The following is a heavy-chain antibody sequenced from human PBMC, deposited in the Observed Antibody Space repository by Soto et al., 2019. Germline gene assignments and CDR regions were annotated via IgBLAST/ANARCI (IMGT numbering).Heavy chain of an antibody. Sequence: SETRSLTCTVSGGSISSYYWSWIRQPPGKGLEWIGYICYSGSANYNPALKSRVTMSLDTSKNQFSLKLSSVTAADTAVYYCARGRVGAPTNYFYYYRKDVPGQGNTVP. J-gene: IGHJ6*02. CDR3: ARGRVGAPTNYFYYYRKDV. D-gene: IGHD1-26*01. CDR2: ICYSGSA. V-gene: IGHV4-59*01. CDR1: GGSISSYY.